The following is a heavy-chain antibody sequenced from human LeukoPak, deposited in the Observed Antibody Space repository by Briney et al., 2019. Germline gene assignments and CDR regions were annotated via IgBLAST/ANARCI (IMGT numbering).Heavy chain of an antibody. Sequence: SETLSLTCTVYGGSISSGGYYWSWTRQHPGKGLEWIGYIYDSGSTYYNPSLKSRVTISVDTSKNQFSLKLSSVTAADTAVYYCARGGGYYYDSSGPWGQGTLVTVSS. D-gene: IGHD3-22*01. CDR2: IYDSGST. V-gene: IGHV4-31*03. CDR1: GGSISSGGYY. J-gene: IGHJ5*02. CDR3: ARGGGYYYDSSGP.